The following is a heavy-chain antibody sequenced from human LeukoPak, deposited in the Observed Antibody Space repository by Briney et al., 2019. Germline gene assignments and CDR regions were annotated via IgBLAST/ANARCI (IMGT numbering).Heavy chain of an antibody. V-gene: IGHV3-30*02. Sequence: GGSLRLSCAASGFTFSSYSMNWVRQAPGKGLEWVAFIRYDGSNKYYADSVKGRFTISRDNSKNTLYLQMNSLRAEDTAVYYCAKTYYYDSSGYYGYYFDYWGQGTLVTVSS. D-gene: IGHD3-22*01. CDR2: IRYDGSNK. CDR3: AKTYYYDSSGYYGYYFDY. J-gene: IGHJ4*02. CDR1: GFTFSSYS.